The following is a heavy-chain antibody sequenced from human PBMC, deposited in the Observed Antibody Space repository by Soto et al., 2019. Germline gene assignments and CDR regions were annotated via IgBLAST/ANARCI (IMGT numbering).Heavy chain of an antibody. J-gene: IGHJ5*02. CDR1: GGTFSSYA. CDR2: IIPIYGTT. CDR3: ARDLGGCSRGSRRSNWCDP. Sequence: SVKVSCKASGGTFSSYAISWVRRAPGQGLEWMGGIIPIYGTTNYAQKFQDRVTITADESTSTAYMELSSLTSEDTAVYFCARDLGGCSRGSRRSNWCDPSGQGTLVPLSS. V-gene: IGHV1-69*13. D-gene: IGHD2-15*01.